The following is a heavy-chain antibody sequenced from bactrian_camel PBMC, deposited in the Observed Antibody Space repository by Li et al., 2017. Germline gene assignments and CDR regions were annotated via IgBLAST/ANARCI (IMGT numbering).Heavy chain of an antibody. J-gene: IGHJ6*01. D-gene: IGHD6*01. V-gene: IGHV3S35*01. Sequence: VQLVESGGGLVQPGESLRLSCAASGFTFSGYPMSWVRQAPGKGLEWVSSIDSRGVTYYAYSVKGRFTISRDNAKNMVYLQMNAMKPEDTAVYYCARDIDGSSWDFGYWGQGTQVTVS. CDR3: ARDIDGSSWDFGY. CDR1: GFTFSGYP. CDR2: IDSRGVT.